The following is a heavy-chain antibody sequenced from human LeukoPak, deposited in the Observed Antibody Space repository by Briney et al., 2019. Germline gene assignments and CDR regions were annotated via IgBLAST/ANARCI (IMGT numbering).Heavy chain of an antibody. CDR1: GGSLNNYY. D-gene: IGHD2-15*01. J-gene: IGHJ5*02. V-gene: IGHV4-59*01. CDR2: IYYSGSA. CDR3: ARDSPACSGGSCYYSWFDP. Sequence: NPSETLSLTCTVSGGSLNNYYWSWIRQSPGRGLEWIAYIYYSGSANYNPPLKSRVTISVDTSKNQFSLKLSSVTAADTAIYYCARDSPACSGGSCYYSWFDPWGQGTLVTVSS.